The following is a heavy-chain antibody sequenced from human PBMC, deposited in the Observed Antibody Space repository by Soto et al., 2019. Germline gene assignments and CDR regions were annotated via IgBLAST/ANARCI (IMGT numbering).Heavy chain of an antibody. CDR1: GGSISSSNW. Sequence: QVQLQESGPGLVKPSGTLSLTCAVSGGSISSSNWWSWVRQPPGKGLEWIGEIYHSGSTNYNPSLKSRVTISVDESKNQFSLKLSSVTAADTAVYYCARRGHKVRGVIITRRDNWFDPWGQGTLVTVSS. V-gene: IGHV4-4*02. CDR2: IYHSGST. J-gene: IGHJ5*02. CDR3: ARRGHKVRGVIITRRDNWFDP. D-gene: IGHD3-10*01.